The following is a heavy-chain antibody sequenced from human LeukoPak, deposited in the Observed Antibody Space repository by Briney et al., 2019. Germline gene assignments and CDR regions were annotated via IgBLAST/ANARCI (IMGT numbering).Heavy chain of an antibody. D-gene: IGHD5-18*01. CDR2: INTDGSIT. V-gene: IGHV3-74*01. CDR3: ARDDRYTSWN. Sequence: SGGSLRLSCAASGFTFSSHWMHWVRRAPGKGLVWVSRINTDGSITTYADSVKGRFTISRDNAENTLYLQMNSLRAEDTAVYYCARDDRYTSWNWGQGTLVTVSS. J-gene: IGHJ4*02. CDR1: GFTFSSHW.